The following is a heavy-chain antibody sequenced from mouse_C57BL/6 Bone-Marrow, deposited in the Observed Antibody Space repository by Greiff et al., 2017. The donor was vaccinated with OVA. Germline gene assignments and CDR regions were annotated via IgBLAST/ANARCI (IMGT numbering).Heavy chain of an antibody. CDR3: AREGFYYGSSYWYFDV. J-gene: IGHJ1*03. D-gene: IGHD1-1*01. CDR2: INPNNGGT. Sequence: VQLQQSGPELVKPGASVKISCKASGYTFTDYYMNWVKQSHGKSLEWIGDINPNNGGTSYNQKFKGKATLTVDKSSSTAYMGLRSLTSEDSAVYYCAREGFYYGSSYWYFDVWGTGTTVTVSS. CDR1: GYTFTDYY. V-gene: IGHV1-26*01.